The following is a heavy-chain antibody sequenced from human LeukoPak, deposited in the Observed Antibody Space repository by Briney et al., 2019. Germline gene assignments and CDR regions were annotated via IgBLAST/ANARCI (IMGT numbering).Heavy chain of an antibody. Sequence: PGGSLRLSCAASGFTFSSSSMNWVGQAPGKGLEWVSYISSSSSTIHYAESVKGRFTISRDNAKNSLYLQMNSLRDEDTAVYYCAREMAHYFDSSGYSFWGQGTLVTVSS. CDR2: ISSSSSTI. D-gene: IGHD3-22*01. V-gene: IGHV3-48*02. CDR1: GFTFSSSS. J-gene: IGHJ4*01. CDR3: AREMAHYFDSSGYSF.